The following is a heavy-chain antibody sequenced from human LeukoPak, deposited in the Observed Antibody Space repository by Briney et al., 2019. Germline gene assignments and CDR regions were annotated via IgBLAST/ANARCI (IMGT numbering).Heavy chain of an antibody. V-gene: IGHV3-21*01. Sequence: GGSLRLSCAASGFTFSSYSMNWVRQAPGKGLEWVSSISSSSSYIYYADSLKGRFTISRDNAKNSLYLQMNSLRAEDTAVYYCARDLSDAFDIWGQGTMVTVSS. D-gene: IGHD2/OR15-2a*01. J-gene: IGHJ3*02. CDR2: ISSSSSYI. CDR3: ARDLSDAFDI. CDR1: GFTFSSYS.